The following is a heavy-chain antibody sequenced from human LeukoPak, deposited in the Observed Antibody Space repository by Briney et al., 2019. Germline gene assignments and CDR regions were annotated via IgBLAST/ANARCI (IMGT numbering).Heavy chain of an antibody. Sequence: ASVKVSCKASGYTFTSYGISWVRQAPGEGLEWMGWINPNSGGTKYAQKFQGRVTMTRDTSISTVYMELSSLRSDDTAVYYCARGGGTYHVDYWGQGTLVTVSS. D-gene: IGHD2-21*01. CDR3: ARGGGTYHVDY. CDR2: INPNSGGT. CDR1: GYTFTSYG. J-gene: IGHJ4*02. V-gene: IGHV1-2*02.